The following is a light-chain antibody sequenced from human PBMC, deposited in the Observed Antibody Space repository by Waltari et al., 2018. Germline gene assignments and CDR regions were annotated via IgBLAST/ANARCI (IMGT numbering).Light chain of an antibody. CDR2: DVS. V-gene: IGLV2-14*01. CDR3: SSYTSSSTLV. J-gene: IGLJ2*01. CDR1: RSDVGGYNY. Sequence: QSALTQPASVSGSPGQSITISCTGTRSDVGGYNYVSWYQQHPGKAPKLMIYDVSKRPSGVSNRFSGSKSGNTASLTISGLQAEDEADYYCSSYTSSSTLVFGGGTKLTVI.